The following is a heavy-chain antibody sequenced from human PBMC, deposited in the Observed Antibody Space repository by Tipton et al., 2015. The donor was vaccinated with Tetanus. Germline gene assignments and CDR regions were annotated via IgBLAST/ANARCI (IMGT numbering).Heavy chain of an antibody. CDR2: IYYSGST. J-gene: IGHJ4*02. CDR3: ARYYDSSGYYRRRYTSSFDY. Sequence: TLSLTCTVSGGSISSYYWSWIRQPAGKGLEWIGYIYYSGSTNYNPSLKSRVTISVDTSKNQFSLKLSSVTAADTAVYYCARYYDSSGYYRRRYTSSFDYWGQGTLVTVSS. D-gene: IGHD3-22*01. V-gene: IGHV4-59*01. CDR1: GGSISSYY.